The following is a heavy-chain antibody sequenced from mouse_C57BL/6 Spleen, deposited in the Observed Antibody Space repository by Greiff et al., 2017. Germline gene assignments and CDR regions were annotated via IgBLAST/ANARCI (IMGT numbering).Heavy chain of an antibody. CDR2: INPNNGGT. J-gene: IGHJ3*01. Sequence: EVQLQQSGPELVKPGASVKISCKASGYTFTDYYMNWVKQSHGKSLEWIGDINPNNGGTSYNQKFKGKATLTVDKSSSTAYMELRSLTSEDSAVYYGARSRPYYYGSSSFAYWGQGTLVTVSA. CDR3: ARSRPYYYGSSSFAY. V-gene: IGHV1-26*01. CDR1: GYTFTDYY. D-gene: IGHD1-1*01.